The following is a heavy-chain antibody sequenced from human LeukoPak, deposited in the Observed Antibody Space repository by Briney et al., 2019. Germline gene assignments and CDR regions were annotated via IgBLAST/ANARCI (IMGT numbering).Heavy chain of an antibody. CDR1: GGSFSGYY. CDR2: INHSGST. J-gene: IGHJ4*02. Sequence: SETLSLTCAVYGGSFSGYYWSWIRQPPGKGLEWIGEINHSGSTNYNPSLKSRVTISVDTSKNQFSLKLSSVTAADTAVYYCVRGYGWYNFGYWGQGTLVTVSS. V-gene: IGHV4-34*01. CDR3: VRGYGWYNFGY. D-gene: IGHD6-19*01.